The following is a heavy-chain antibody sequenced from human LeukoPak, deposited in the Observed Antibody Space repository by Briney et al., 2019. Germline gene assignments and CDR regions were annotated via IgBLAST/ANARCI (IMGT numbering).Heavy chain of an antibody. CDR3: ARGPDDTVTTQIYFDY. CDR2: INHSGST. V-gene: IGHV4-34*01. D-gene: IGHD4-17*01. CDR1: GGSFSGYY. J-gene: IGHJ4*02. Sequence: SETLSLTCVVYGGSFSGYYWSWIRQPPGKGLEWIGEINHSGSTNYNPSLKSRVTISVDTSKNQFSLKLSSVTAADTAVYYCARGPDDTVTTQIYFDYWGQGTLVTVSS.